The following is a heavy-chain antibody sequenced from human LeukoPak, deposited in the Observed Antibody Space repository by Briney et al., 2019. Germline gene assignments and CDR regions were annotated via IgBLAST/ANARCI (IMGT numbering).Heavy chain of an antibody. CDR3: ARLETPPGYCSGGSCYYYYYGMDV. D-gene: IGHD2-15*01. V-gene: IGHV1-46*01. CDR1: GYTFTSYY. Sequence: ASVKVSCKASGYTFTSYYMHWVRQAPGQGLEWMGIINPSGGSTSYAQKFQGRVTMTRDTSTSTVYMELSSLRSEDTAVYYCARLETPPGYCSGGSCYYYYYGMDVWGQGTTVTVSS. CDR2: INPSGGST. J-gene: IGHJ6*02.